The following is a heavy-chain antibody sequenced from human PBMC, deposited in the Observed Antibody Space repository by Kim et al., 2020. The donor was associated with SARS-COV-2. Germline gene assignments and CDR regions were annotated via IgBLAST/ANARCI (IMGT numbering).Heavy chain of an antibody. V-gene: IGHV4-34*01. CDR3: ARERWLQLKAYNWFDP. J-gene: IGHJ5*02. D-gene: IGHD5-12*01. Sequence: SLKSRVTISVDTSKNQFSLKLSSVTAADTAVYYCARERWLQLKAYNWFDPWGQGTLVTVSS.